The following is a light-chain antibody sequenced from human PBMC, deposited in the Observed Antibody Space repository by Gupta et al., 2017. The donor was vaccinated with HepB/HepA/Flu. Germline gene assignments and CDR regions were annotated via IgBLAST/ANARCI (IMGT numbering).Light chain of an antibody. V-gene: IGLV2-14*03. J-gene: IGLJ1*01. CDR3: SSYTGSSTV. Sequence: QSALTQPASASGSPGQSITISCTGTSSDIKYYNYVSWYQHHPGNDPQLMIYDVNNRPSAVSFRFSSSASGATASLTISGLQAEDEDDYYCSSYTGSSTVFGTGTTVTVL. CDR2: DVN. CDR1: SSDIKYYNY.